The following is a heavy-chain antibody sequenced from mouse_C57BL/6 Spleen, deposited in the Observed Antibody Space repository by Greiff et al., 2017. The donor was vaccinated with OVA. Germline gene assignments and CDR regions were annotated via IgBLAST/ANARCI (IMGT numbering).Heavy chain of an antibody. V-gene: IGHV1-82*01. CDR2: IYPGDGDT. J-gene: IGHJ4*01. CDR1: GYAFSSSW. Sequence: VQLQQSGPELVKPGASVKISCKASGYAFSSSWMNWVKQRPGKGLEWIGRIYPGDGDTNYNGKFKGKDTLTADKSSSTAYMQLSSLTSEDSAVYFCARSQDDYYGSSSYAMDYWGQGTSVTVSS. D-gene: IGHD1-1*01. CDR3: ARSQDDYYGSSSYAMDY.